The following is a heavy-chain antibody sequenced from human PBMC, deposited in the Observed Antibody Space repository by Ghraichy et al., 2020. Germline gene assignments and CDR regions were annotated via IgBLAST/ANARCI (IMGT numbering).Heavy chain of an antibody. Sequence: GGSLRLSCAASGFTFNNYAMSWVRQAPGRGLEWVSSTSGSGGSTYYADSVKGRFTISRDNSNNMLYLQMKSLRGEDTALYFCAKDRSTWYDAFEIWGQGTIVTVSS. J-gene: IGHJ3*02. CDR2: TSGSGGST. D-gene: IGHD1-14*01. V-gene: IGHV3-23*01. CDR1: GFTFNNYA. CDR3: AKDRSTWYDAFEI.